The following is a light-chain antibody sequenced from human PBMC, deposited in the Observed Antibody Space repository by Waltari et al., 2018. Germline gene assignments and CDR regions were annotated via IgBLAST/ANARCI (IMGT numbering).Light chain of an antibody. CDR2: SAS. CDR1: QSIGDN. V-gene: IGKV3-15*01. J-gene: IGKJ2*01. Sequence: EIVMTQSPATLSVSLGERATLYCRASQSIGDNLAWYQQKPGQAPRLLIFSASKRIPGIPDRFRGSGSGTEFTLTISSLQSEDFAVYYCQQCHDWPPYTFGQGTKLEI. CDR3: QQCHDWPPYT.